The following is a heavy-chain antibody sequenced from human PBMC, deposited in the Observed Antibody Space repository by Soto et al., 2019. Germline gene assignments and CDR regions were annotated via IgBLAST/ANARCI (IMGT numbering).Heavy chain of an antibody. CDR2: IIPIFGTA. V-gene: IGHV1-69*13. CDR1: GGTYSSYA. Sequence: SVKVSCKASGGTYSSYASSRLRQAPGQGLEWMGGIIPIFGTANYAQKFQGRVTITADESTSTAYMELSSLRSEDTAVYYCAALYYDSSGYSSYYYYYGMDVWGQGTTVTVSS. D-gene: IGHD3-22*01. CDR3: AALYYDSSGYSSYYYYYGMDV. J-gene: IGHJ6*02.